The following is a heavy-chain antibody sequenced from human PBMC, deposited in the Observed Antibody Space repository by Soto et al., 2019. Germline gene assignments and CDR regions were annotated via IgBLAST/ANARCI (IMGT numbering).Heavy chain of an antibody. Sequence: GGSLRLSCTATGFSFRTHGMHWVRQAPGKGLEWVAVIVNDGSEQGHADSVEGRFTISRDNDRNSLYLQMNNLRAEDTALYYCAIEKVGAASVHVFEIWGQGTMVTVSS. V-gene: IGHV3-33*01. CDR1: GFSFRTHG. J-gene: IGHJ3*02. CDR3: AIEKVGAASVHVFEI. CDR2: IVNDGSEQ. D-gene: IGHD1-26*01.